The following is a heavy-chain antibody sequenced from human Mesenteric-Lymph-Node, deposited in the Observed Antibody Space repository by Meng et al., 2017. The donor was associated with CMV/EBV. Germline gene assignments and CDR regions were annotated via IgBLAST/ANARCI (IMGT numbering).Heavy chain of an antibody. J-gene: IGHJ4*02. CDR1: GDSISGSDDDY. D-gene: IGHD3-3*01. Sequence: SETLSPTCSVSGDSISGSDDDYWSWIRQPPGKGLEWIGNIHYTGKTYYNPSLKSRVTVSVDTSKNHFSLSLTSVTAADTAVYYCATRTIFFIYWGPGRLVTVSS. CDR3: ATRTIFFIY. CDR2: IHYTGKT. V-gene: IGHV4-39*07.